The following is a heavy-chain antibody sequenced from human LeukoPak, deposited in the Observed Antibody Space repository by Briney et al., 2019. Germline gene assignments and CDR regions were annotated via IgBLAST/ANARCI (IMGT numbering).Heavy chain of an antibody. CDR1: GVSISSGGYS. V-gene: IGHV4-30-2*01. Sequence: SETLSLTCAVSGVSISSGGYSWSWIRQPPGKGLEWIGYIYHSGSTYYNPSLKSRVTISVDRSKNQFSLKLSSVTAADTAVYYCARSAREDAFDIWGQGTMVTVSS. CDR2: IYHSGST. CDR3: ARSAREDAFDI. D-gene: IGHD5-24*01. J-gene: IGHJ3*02.